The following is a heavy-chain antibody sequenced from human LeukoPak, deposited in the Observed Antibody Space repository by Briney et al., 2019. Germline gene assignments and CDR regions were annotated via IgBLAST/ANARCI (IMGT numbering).Heavy chain of an antibody. J-gene: IGHJ6*03. V-gene: IGHV3-21*01. CDR1: GFTFSSYS. Sequence: GGALRLSCAASGFTFSSYSMNWVRQAAGKGLEWVSSISSSSSYIYYADSVKGRFTISRDNAKNSLYLQMNSLRAEDTAVYYCAAWSSTSCYPYYYMDVWGKGTTVTVSS. D-gene: IGHD2-2*01. CDR2: ISSSSSYI. CDR3: AAWSSTSCYPYYYMDV.